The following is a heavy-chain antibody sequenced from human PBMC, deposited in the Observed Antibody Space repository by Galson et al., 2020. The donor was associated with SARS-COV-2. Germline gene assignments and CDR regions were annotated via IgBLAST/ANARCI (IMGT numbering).Heavy chain of an antibody. D-gene: IGHD6-19*01. Sequence: ASVKVSCKVSGYTLTELSMHWVRQAPGKGLEWMGGFDPEDGETIYAQKFQGRVTMTEDTSTDTAYMELSSLRSEDMAVYYCATGPVAGKGTWFDPWGRGTLVTVSS. CDR3: ATGPVAGKGTWFDP. CDR1: GYTLTELS. J-gene: IGHJ5*02. CDR2: FDPEDGET. V-gene: IGHV1-24*01.